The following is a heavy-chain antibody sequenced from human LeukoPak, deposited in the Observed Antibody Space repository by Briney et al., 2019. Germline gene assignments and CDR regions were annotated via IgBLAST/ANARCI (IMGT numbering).Heavy chain of an antibody. CDR1: GYTFSRYG. CDR2: ISAYNGNT. CDR3: ARLAVAGNY. Sequence: VASVKVSCKASGYTFSRYGISWVRQAPGQGLEWMGWISAYNGNTNYAQKLQGRVTMTTDTSTSTAYMELRSLTSDDTAVYYCARLAVAGNYWGQGTLVTDSS. V-gene: IGHV1-18*01. D-gene: IGHD6-19*01. J-gene: IGHJ4*02.